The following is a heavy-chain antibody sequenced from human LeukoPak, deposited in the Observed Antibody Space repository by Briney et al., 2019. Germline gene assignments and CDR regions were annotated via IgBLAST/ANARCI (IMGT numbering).Heavy chain of an antibody. D-gene: IGHD6-13*01. V-gene: IGHV3-53*01. CDR2: IYSGGST. CDR3: AKDYRRIAAAGTGGAFDI. Sequence: AGGSLRLSCAASGFTVSSNYMSWVRQAPGKGLEWVSVIYSGGSTYYADSVKGRFTISRDNSKNTLYLQMNSLRAEDTAVYYCAKDYRRIAAAGTGGAFDIWGQGTMVTVSS. CDR1: GFTVSSNY. J-gene: IGHJ3*02.